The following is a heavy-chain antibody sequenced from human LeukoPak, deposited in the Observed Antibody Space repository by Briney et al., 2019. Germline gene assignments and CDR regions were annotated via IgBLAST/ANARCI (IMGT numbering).Heavy chain of an antibody. V-gene: IGHV4-30-4*01. CDR3: ARRKNILRYFDWLSKVKNAFDI. CDR2: IYYSGST. CDR1: GGSISSGDYY. J-gene: IGHJ3*02. D-gene: IGHD3-9*01. Sequence: SETLSLTCTVSGGSISSGDYYWSWIRQPPGKGLEWIGYIYYSGSTYYNPSLKSRVTISVDTSKNQFSLKLSSVTAADTALYYCARRKNILRYFDWLSKVKNAFDIWGQGTMVTVSS.